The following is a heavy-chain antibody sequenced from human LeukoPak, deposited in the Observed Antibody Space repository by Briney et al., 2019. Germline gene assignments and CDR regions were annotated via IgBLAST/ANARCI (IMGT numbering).Heavy chain of an antibody. CDR3: ARENGGYYLDY. CDR2: IKWSAGIT. Sequence: GGSVRLSCAASGFIIDDYVMNWVRQVPGKGLEWVSSIKWSAGITDYADSVKGRFTISRDDAKNSLYLQMTSLRDDDTALYYCARENGGYYLDYWGQEILVTVSS. CDR1: GFIIDDYV. V-gene: IGHV3-20*04. J-gene: IGHJ4*02. D-gene: IGHD2-8*01.